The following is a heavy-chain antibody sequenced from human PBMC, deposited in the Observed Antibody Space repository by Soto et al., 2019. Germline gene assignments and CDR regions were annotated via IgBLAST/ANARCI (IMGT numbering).Heavy chain of an antibody. CDR1: GGSFSGYY. Sequence: PSETLSLTCAVYGGSFSGYYWSWIRQPPGKGLEWIGEINHSGSTNYNPSLKSRVTISVDTSKNQFSLKLSSVTAADTAVYYCARGLIAAAGSQSTFDYWGQGTLVTVSS. CDR2: INHSGST. V-gene: IGHV4-34*01. J-gene: IGHJ4*02. D-gene: IGHD6-13*01. CDR3: ARGLIAAAGSQSTFDY.